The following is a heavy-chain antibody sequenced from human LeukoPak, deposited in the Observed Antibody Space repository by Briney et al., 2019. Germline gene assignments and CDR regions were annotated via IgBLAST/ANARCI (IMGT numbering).Heavy chain of an antibody. Sequence: GGSLRLSCAASGFTFSSYGMTWVRQAPGKGLEWVSYISSSSSTIYYADSVKGRFTISRDNARNSLYLQMNGLRVEDTAVYFCAIWETDQGGEFDSWGQGTLVTVSS. CDR1: GFTFSSYG. V-gene: IGHV3-48*04. CDR3: AIWETDQGGEFDS. J-gene: IGHJ4*02. CDR2: ISSSSSTI. D-gene: IGHD3-16*01.